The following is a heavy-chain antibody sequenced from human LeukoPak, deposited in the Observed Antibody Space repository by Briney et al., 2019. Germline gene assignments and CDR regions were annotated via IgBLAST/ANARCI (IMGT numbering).Heavy chain of an antibody. Sequence: PGGSLRLSCAASGFTFSSYAMSWVRQAPGKGLEWVSAISGSGGSTYYADSVKGRFTISRDNSKNTLYLQMNSLRAEDTAVYYCAKSEAYGGNSRPDYWGQGTLVTVSS. V-gene: IGHV3-23*01. CDR1: GFTFSSYA. D-gene: IGHD4-23*01. CDR2: ISGSGGST. CDR3: AKSEAYGGNSRPDY. J-gene: IGHJ4*02.